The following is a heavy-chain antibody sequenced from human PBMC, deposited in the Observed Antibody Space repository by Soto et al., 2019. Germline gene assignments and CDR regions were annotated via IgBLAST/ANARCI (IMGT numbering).Heavy chain of an antibody. CDR3: AKDTYYGDSGYYFDY. V-gene: IGHV3-30*18. CDR2: ISYDGSNK. Sequence: QVQLVESGGGVVQPGSSLRLSCAASGFTFSSYGMHWVRQAPGKGLEWVAVISYDGSNKYYADSVKGRFTISRDNSKNTLYLQMNSLRAEDTAVYYCAKDTYYGDSGYYFDYWGQGTLVTVSS. J-gene: IGHJ4*02. CDR1: GFTFSSYG. D-gene: IGHD4-17*01.